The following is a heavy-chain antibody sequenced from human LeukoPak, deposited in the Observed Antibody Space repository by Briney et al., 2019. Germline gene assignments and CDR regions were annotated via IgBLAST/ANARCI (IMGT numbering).Heavy chain of an antibody. J-gene: IGHJ5*02. CDR2: IDWDDDK. CDR3: ARSRGDRLRGGFDP. CDR1: GFSLSTSGMC. V-gene: IGHV2-70*11. D-gene: IGHD3-16*01. Sequence: SGPALVKPTQTLTLTCTFSGFSLSTSGMCVSWIRQPPGKALEWLARIDWDDDKYYSTSLKTRLTISKDTSKNQVVLTMTNMDPVDTATYYCARSRGDRLRGGFDPWGQGTLVTVSS.